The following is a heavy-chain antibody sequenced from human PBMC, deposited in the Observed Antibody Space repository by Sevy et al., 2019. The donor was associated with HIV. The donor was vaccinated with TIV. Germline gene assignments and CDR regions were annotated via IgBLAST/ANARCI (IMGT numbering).Heavy chain of an antibody. D-gene: IGHD2-15*01. V-gene: IGHV4-39*01. CDR1: GGSISSSSYY. Sequence: SETLSITCIVSGGSISSSSYYWGWIRQPPGKGLEWIGSIYYSGNTYYNPSLKSRVTISVDTSKKQFSLKLSSVTAADTAVYYCASRLGYCSGSSCYPPEYLHHWGQGTLVTVSS. CDR3: ASRLGYCSGSSCYPPEYLHH. CDR2: IYYSGNT. J-gene: IGHJ1*01.